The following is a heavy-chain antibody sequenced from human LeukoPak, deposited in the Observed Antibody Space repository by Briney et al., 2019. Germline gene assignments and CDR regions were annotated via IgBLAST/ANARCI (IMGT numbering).Heavy chain of an antibody. CDR1: RGSISDYN. J-gene: IGHJ5*02. D-gene: IGHD3-10*01. CDR2: ISPSGNT. CDR3: ARDLITMIRGVTHGWFDH. Sequence: SETLSLTCTVSRGSISDYNWSWIRQSAGKGLEWIGRISPSGNTYYNPSLRSRVTMSVDTSKNQFSLNLTSVTAADTAAYYCARDLITMIRGVTHGWFDHWGQGTLVTVSA. V-gene: IGHV4-4*07.